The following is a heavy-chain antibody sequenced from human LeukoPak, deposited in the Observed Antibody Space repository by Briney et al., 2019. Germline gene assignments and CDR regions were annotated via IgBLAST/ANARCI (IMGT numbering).Heavy chain of an antibody. CDR3: ARGGAKTAAGTYWFDP. CDR1: GGTFSSYA. J-gene: IGHJ5*02. V-gene: IGHV1-69*13. D-gene: IGHD6-13*01. CDR2: IIPIFGTA. Sequence: GASVKVSCKASGGTFSSYAISWVRQATGQGLEWMGGIIPIFGTANYAQKFQGRVTITADESTSTAYMELSSLRSEDTAVYYCARGGAKTAAGTYWFDPWGQGTLVNVSS.